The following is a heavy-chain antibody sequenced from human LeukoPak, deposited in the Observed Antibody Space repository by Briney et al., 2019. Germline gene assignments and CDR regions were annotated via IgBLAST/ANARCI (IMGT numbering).Heavy chain of an antibody. V-gene: IGHV3-30*03. CDR3: ARARSSYGYGDAFDI. CDR1: GFTFSSYH. J-gene: IGHJ3*02. D-gene: IGHD5-18*01. Sequence: PGGSLRLSCAASGFTFSSYHMHWVRQAPGKGLEWVALISYDGSSKYYADSVKGRFTISRDNSKNTLYLQMNSLRAEDTAVYYCARARSSYGYGDAFDIWGQGTMVTVSS. CDR2: ISYDGSSK.